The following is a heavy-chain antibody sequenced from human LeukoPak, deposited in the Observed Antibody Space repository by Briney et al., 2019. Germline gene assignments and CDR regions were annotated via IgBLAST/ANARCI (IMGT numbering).Heavy chain of an antibody. CDR2: ISGSGVGT. CDR3: AKVNTATYIIRDAFDT. Sequence: GGPLRLSCAASGFTFSSYAMSWVRQAPGKGLEWVSAISGSGVGTYYAGSVKGRFTISRDNSKNTLYLQMNSLRAEDTAVYYCAKVNTATYIIRDAFDTWGQGTMVTVSS. J-gene: IGHJ3*02. D-gene: IGHD2-15*01. CDR1: GFTFSSYA. V-gene: IGHV3-23*01.